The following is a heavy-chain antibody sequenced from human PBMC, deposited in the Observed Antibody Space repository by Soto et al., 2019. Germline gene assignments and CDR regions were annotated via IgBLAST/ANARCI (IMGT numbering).Heavy chain of an antibody. Sequence: GASVKVSCKASGGTFSSYTISWVRQAPGQGLEWMGRIIPILGIANYAQKFQGRVTITADKSTSTAYMELSSLRSEDTAVYYCARDQPFDYGDYGAFDIWGQGTMVTVSS. D-gene: IGHD4-17*01. CDR1: GGTFSSYT. J-gene: IGHJ3*02. CDR2: IIPILGIA. CDR3: ARDQPFDYGDYGAFDI. V-gene: IGHV1-69*04.